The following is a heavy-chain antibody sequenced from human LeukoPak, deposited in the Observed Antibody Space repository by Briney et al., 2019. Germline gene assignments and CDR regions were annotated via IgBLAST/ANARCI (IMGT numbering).Heavy chain of an antibody. D-gene: IGHD2-2*01. CDR1: GGTFSSYA. CDR2: IIPIFGTA. CDR3: ARDPGDCSSTSCDY. V-gene: IGHV1-69*06. Sequence: SVKVSCKASGGTFSSYAIGWVRQAPGQGLEWMGGIIPIFGTANYAQKFQGRVTITADKSTSTAYMELSSLRSEDTAVYYCARDPGDCSSTSCDYWGQGTLVTVSS. J-gene: IGHJ4*02.